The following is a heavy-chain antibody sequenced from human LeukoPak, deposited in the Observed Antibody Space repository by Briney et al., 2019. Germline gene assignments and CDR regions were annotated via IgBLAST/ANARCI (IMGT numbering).Heavy chain of an antibody. V-gene: IGHV1-2*02. J-gene: IGHJ4*02. CDR2: INPNSGGT. Sequence: ASVKVSCKASGYTFTGYYMHWVRQAPGQGIEWMGWINPNSGGTNYAQKFQGRVTMTRDTSISTPYMELSRLRSDDAAVYYCASAMQYSSSWYFDYWGQGTLVTVSS. CDR1: GYTFTGYY. CDR3: ASAMQYSSSWYFDY. D-gene: IGHD6-13*01.